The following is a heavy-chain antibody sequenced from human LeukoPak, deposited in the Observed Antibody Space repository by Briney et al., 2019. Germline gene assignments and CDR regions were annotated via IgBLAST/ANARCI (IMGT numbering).Heavy chain of an antibody. Sequence: GGSLRLSCAVSGITLSNYGMSWVRQTPGKGLEWVAGISDSGGSTSYADSVKGRFTISRDNPKNTLYLQMNSLRAEDTAVYFCAKRGVVIRVILVGFHKAAYYFDSWGQGALVTVSS. J-gene: IGHJ4*02. CDR3: AKRGVVIRVILVGFHKAAYYFDS. CDR1: GITLSNYG. V-gene: IGHV3-23*01. D-gene: IGHD3-22*01. CDR2: ISDSGGST.